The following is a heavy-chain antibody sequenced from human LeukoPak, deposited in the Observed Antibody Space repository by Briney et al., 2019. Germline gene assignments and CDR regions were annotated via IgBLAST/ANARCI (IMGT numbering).Heavy chain of an antibody. V-gene: IGHV4-59*02. CDR3: ARNRGFCSGGSCYGWFDP. CDR1: GGSVSSYY. Sequence: SETLSLTCTVSGGSVSSYYLSWIRQPPGKGLEWIGYIYYGGSTNYNPSFKSRVTISADTSKNQFSLKLTSVPTADTAVYYCARNRGFCSGGSCYGWFDPWGQGTLVLVSS. CDR2: IYYGGST. D-gene: IGHD2-15*01. J-gene: IGHJ5*02.